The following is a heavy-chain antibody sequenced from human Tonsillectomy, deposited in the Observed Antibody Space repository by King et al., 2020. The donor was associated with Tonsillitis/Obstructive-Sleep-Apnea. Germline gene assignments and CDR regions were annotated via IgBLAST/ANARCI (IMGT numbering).Heavy chain of an antibody. CDR2: IKQDGSEK. CDR3: AREWTGTISAPFYS. Sequence: VQLVESGGGLVQPGGSLRLSCAVSGFTFSSYWMSWVRRAPGGGLEWVANIKQDGSEKYYMDSVKGRFAISRDNAKNSLYLQMNSLRAADTALYYSAREWTGTISAPFYSWGQGTLVTVSS. V-gene: IGHV3-7*01. CDR1: GFTFSSYW. D-gene: IGHD1-1*01. J-gene: IGHJ4*02.